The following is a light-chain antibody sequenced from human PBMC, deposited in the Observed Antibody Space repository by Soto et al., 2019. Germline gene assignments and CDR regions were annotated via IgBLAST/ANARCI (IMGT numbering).Light chain of an antibody. CDR1: RSDVGDYNY. V-gene: IGLV2-8*01. CDR3: SSYAGSNNLEV. J-gene: IGLJ2*01. Sequence: QSALIQPPSASGSPGQSVTISCTGTRSDVGDYNYVSWYQQHPGKAPKLIIYEVNKRPSGVPDRFSGSKSGNTASLSVSGLQADDEADYYCSSYAGSNNLEVFGGGTKLTVL. CDR2: EVN.